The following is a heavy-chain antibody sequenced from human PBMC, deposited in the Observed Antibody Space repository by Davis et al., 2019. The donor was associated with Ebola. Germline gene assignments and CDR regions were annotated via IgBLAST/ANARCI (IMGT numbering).Heavy chain of an antibody. D-gene: IGHD5-18*01. CDR3: ARVRGYSYGYYYYGMDV. V-gene: IGHV1-2*06. CDR2: INPYNGGT. CDR1: GYTFTSYA. J-gene: IGHJ6*02. Sequence: AASVKVSCKASGYTFTSYAMNWVRRAPGQGLEWMGRINPYNGGTNYAQKFQGRVTMTRDTSISTAYMELSRLTSDDTAVYYCARVRGYSYGYYYYGMDVWGQGTTVTVSS.